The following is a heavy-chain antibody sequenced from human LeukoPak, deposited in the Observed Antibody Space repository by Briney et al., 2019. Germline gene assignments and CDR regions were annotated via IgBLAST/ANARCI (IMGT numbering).Heavy chain of an antibody. CDR2: ISGDNGYT. CDR3: ARDYNYVPDY. J-gene: IGHJ4*02. D-gene: IGHD3-22*01. V-gene: IGHV1-18*01. CDR1: GYTFTSYG. Sequence: ASVKVSCKASGYTFTSYGISWVRQAPGQGLEWMGWISGDNGYTQYAQKLQGRVTMTTDTSTNTAYVELRSLRSDDTAVYYCARDYNYVPDYWGQGTLVTVSS.